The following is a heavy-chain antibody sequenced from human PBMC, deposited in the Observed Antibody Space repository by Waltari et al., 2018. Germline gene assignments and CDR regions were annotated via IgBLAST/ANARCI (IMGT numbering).Heavy chain of an antibody. V-gene: IGHV3-20*03. J-gene: IGHJ4*02. CDR3: ARGDFWSGYAFDY. D-gene: IGHD3-3*01. CDR2: INWNGGST. Sequence: RQAPGKGLEWVSGINWNGGSTGYADSVKGRFTISRDNAKNSMYLQMNSLRAEDTALYYCARGDFWSGYAFDYWGQGTLVTVSS.